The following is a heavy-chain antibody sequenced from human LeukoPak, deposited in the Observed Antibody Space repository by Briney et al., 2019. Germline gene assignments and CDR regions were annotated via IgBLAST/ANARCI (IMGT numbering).Heavy chain of an antibody. J-gene: IGHJ2*01. Sequence: SKTLSLTCTVSGVSISSTTYYWGWIRQPPGKGLEWIGSIFYLGSTNYTPSLKSRVTISVDTSKNQFSLKLSPVTAADTAVYYCASCVEPEDWYFDLWGRGTLVTVSS. D-gene: IGHD1-14*01. CDR3: ASCVEPEDWYFDL. CDR2: IFYLGST. CDR1: GVSISSTTYY. V-gene: IGHV4-39*07.